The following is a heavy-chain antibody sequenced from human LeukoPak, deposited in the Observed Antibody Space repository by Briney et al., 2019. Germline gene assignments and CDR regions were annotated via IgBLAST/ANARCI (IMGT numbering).Heavy chain of an antibody. CDR1: GYTFTSYG. J-gene: IGHJ4*02. CDR3: ARVAPLIVVVPADDY. D-gene: IGHD2-2*01. Sequence: KPGASVKVSCKASGYTFTSYGISWVRQAPGQGLEWMGWISAYNGNTNYAQKLQGRVTMTTDTSTSTAYMELRSLRSDDTAVYYCARVAPLIVVVPADDYWGQGTLVTVSS. CDR2: ISAYNGNT. V-gene: IGHV1-18*01.